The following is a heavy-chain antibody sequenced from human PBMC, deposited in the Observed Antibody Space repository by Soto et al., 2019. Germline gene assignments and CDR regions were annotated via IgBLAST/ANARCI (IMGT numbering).Heavy chain of an antibody. Sequence: EVQLVESGGGLVQPGRSLRLSCAASGFTFDDYAMHWVRQAPGKGLEWVSGISWNSGSIGYADSVKGRFTTSRDNAKTSMYLQMNSLRAEDTALYYCAKGWGFGGSSSADYWGQGTLVTVSS. CDR3: AKGWGFGGSSSADY. D-gene: IGHD3-10*01. CDR1: GFTFDDYA. V-gene: IGHV3-9*01. J-gene: IGHJ4*02. CDR2: ISWNSGSI.